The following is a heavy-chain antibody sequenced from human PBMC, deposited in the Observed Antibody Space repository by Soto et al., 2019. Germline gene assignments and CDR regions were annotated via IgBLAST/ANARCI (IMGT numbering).Heavy chain of an antibody. V-gene: IGHV4-39*01. CDR3: ARHRGYSYYLFDY. CDR1: GGSISSSSYY. D-gene: IGHD5-18*01. Sequence: SETLSLTCTVSGGSISSSSYYWGWIRQPPGKGVEWIGSIYYSGSTYYNPSLKSRVTISVDTFKNQFSLKLSSVTAADTAVYYCARHRGYSYYLFDYWGQGALVTVFS. CDR2: IYYSGST. J-gene: IGHJ4*02.